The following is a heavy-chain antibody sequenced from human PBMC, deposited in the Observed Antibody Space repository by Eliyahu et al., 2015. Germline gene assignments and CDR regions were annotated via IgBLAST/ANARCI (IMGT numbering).Heavy chain of an antibody. D-gene: IGHD3-22*01. V-gene: IGHV3-15*01. CDR3: TTDPYYYDSSGYSDY. CDR1: GFTFSNAW. CDR2: IKSKTDGGTT. Sequence: EVQLVESGGGLVKPGGSLRLSCAASGFTFSNAWMSWVRQAPGKGLEWVGRIKSKTDGGTTDYAAPVKGRFTISRDDSKNTLYLQMNSLKTEDTAVYYCTTDPYYYDSSGYSDYWGQGTLVTVSS. J-gene: IGHJ4*02.